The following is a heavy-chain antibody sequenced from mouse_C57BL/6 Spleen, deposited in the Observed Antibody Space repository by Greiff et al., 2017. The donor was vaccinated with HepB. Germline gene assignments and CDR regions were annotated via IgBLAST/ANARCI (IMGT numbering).Heavy chain of an antibody. J-gene: IGHJ4*01. Sequence: QVQLQQSGAELVKPGASVKISCKASGYAFSSYWMNWVKQRPGKGLEWIGQIYPGDGDTNYNGKFKGKATLTADKSASTAYMQLSSLASEDSAVYFCARAGFYAMDYWGQGTSVTVSS. CDR3: ARAGFYAMDY. V-gene: IGHV1-80*01. CDR1: GYAFSSYW. CDR2: IYPGDGDT. D-gene: IGHD2-2*01.